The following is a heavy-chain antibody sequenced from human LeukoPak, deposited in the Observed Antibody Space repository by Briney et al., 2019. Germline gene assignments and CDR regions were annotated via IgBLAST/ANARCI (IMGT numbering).Heavy chain of an antibody. V-gene: IGHV3-23*01. Sequence: PGGSLRLSCAASGFTFSSYAMSWVRQAPGKGLEWVSAISGSGGSTYYADSVKGRFTISRDNSKNTLYLQMNSLRAEDTAVYYCAKFFSHTSLPDYGMDVWGQGTTVTVSS. CDR1: GFTFSSYA. J-gene: IGHJ6*02. CDR3: AKFFSHTSLPDYGMDV. D-gene: IGHD3-16*02. CDR2: ISGSGGST.